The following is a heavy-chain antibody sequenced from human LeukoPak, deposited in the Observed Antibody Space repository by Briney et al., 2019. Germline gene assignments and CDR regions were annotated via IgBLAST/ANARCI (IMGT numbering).Heavy chain of an antibody. CDR3: ARHKIVITMLGVHRWFDP. Sequence: PSETLSLTCAVSGGSISSSTNWWSWVRQPPGKGLEWIGEIFHSGNTNYNPSLQSRVTMSVDKSKNQFSLNLSSVTAADTAVYYCARHKIVITMLGVHRWFDPWGQGTLVAVSS. CDR2: IFHSGNT. D-gene: IGHD3-3*01. V-gene: IGHV4-4*02. CDR1: GGSISSSTNW. J-gene: IGHJ5*02.